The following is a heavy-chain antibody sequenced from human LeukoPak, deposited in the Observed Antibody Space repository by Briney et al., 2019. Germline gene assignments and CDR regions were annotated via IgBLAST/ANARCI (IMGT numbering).Heavy chain of an antibody. Sequence: VASVTVSCKASGYTLTSFAMHWVRQAPGQRLEWMGRLNAANGNSQYSQKFQDRVTITSDSSANTAYMEFSSLRSEDSAVYYCARDGEHIAVPGVRYPMDVWGQGTTVTVS. CDR3: ARDGEHIAVPGVRYPMDV. D-gene: IGHD6-19*01. CDR2: LNAANGNS. J-gene: IGHJ6*02. V-gene: IGHV1-3*01. CDR1: GYTLTSFA.